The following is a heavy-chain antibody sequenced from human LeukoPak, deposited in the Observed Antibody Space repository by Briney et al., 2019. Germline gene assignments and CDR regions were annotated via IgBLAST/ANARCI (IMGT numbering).Heavy chain of an antibody. CDR1: GFTFSSYD. Sequence: GGSLRLSCAASGFTFSSYDMNWVRQAPGKGLEWVSYISPSSTRIDYAASVRGRFTISRDNAKKSVYLQMSSLRAEDTAMYYCASNNDWRFDYWGQGTLVTVSS. CDR2: ISPSSTRI. J-gene: IGHJ4*02. D-gene: IGHD3-9*01. V-gene: IGHV3-48*04. CDR3: ASNNDWRFDY.